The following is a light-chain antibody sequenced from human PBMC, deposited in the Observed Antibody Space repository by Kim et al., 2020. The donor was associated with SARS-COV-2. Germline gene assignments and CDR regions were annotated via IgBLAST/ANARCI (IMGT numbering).Light chain of an antibody. CDR2: RNN. Sequence: QTATLICTGNSNNVGLQGTSWLKQHQGHPPKLLSYRNNNRPSGISERFSASRSGDTASLTITGLQPEDEADYYCSAWDRSLNAVVFGGGTQLTVL. V-gene: IGLV10-54*04. CDR1: SNNVGLQG. J-gene: IGLJ2*01. CDR3: SAWDRSLNAVV.